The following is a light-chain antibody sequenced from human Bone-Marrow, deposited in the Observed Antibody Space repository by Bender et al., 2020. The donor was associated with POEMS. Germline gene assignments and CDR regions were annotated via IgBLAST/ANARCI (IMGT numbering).Light chain of an antibody. CDR3: CSYAGRGTLI. J-gene: IGLJ2*01. V-gene: IGLV2-23*02. CDR2: EVS. CDR1: SSDIGSYKI. Sequence: QSALTQPASVSGSPGQSITISCTGTSSDIGSYKIVSWYQQHPGKAPRLLIHEVSKRPSGVSDRFSGSKSGDSAFLTISGLQTDDEAAYYCCSYAGRGTLIFGGGTKLTVL.